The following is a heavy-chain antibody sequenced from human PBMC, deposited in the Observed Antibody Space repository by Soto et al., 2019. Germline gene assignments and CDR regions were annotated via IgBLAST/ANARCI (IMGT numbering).Heavy chain of an antibody. D-gene: IGHD2-15*01. Sequence: SGGSLRLSCAASGFTFSSYCMHWVRQAPGKGLEWVAVISYDGSNKYYADSVKGRFTISRDNSKNTLYLQMNSLRAEDTAVYYCAKSRRPVVVVAATLWSTGDDAFDIWGQGTMVTVSS. V-gene: IGHV3-30*18. CDR3: AKSRRPVVVVAATLWSTGDDAFDI. J-gene: IGHJ3*02. CDR1: GFTFSSYC. CDR2: ISYDGSNK.